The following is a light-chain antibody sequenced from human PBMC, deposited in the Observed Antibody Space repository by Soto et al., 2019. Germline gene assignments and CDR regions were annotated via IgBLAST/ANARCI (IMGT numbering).Light chain of an antibody. CDR1: QSLSYSSNNKNY. CDR2: WAS. J-gene: IGKJ4*01. CDR3: QHYSILLLS. Sequence: IVMTQVPKSLSVSLCERATINCKSIQSLSYSSNNKNYLVWYQQKPGQPPRLLIYWASTRESGVPDRFSGSGSGTDFTLTICCLQAEDGTLYYSQHYSILLLSFSGGTK. V-gene: IGKV4-1*01.